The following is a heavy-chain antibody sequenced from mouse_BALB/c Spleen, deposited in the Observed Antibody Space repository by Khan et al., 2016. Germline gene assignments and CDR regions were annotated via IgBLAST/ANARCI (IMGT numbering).Heavy chain of an antibody. CDR2: TRKKAKGTTA. CDR3: ARDMEDLWCFDV. V-gene: IGHV7-3*02. CDR1: GYTFSDYY. Sequence: EVELVESGGGLVQPGGSLRLSCATSGYTFSDYYLSWVRQPPGKALEWLGFTRKKAKGTTAEDSASVKGRFTIARDNSQSILYLQMNNRRAEDSATYYCARDMEDLWCFDVWGAGATVTVSS. J-gene: IGHJ1*01.